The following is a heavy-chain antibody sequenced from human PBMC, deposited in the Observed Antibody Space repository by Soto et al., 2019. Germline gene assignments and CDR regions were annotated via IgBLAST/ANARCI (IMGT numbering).Heavy chain of an antibody. CDR2: INGYNGKT. CDR1: GYTFSTYG. Sequence: QVQLVQSGAEVKKPGASVKVSCKASGYTFSTYGISWVRQAPGQGLEWMGWINGYNGKTNYAPNLQGRITMTTDTSTTTAYMELRSLRSDDTAVYYCARMGDVPYYYYGMDVWGQGTTVTVSS. CDR3: ARMGDVPYYYYGMDV. V-gene: IGHV1-18*01. D-gene: IGHD3-16*01. J-gene: IGHJ6*02.